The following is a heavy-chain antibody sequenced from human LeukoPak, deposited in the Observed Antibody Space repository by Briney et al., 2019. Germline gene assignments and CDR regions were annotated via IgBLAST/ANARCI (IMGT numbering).Heavy chain of an antibody. CDR2: ISGSGGST. D-gene: IGHD6-13*01. V-gene: IGHV3-23*01. CDR3: ARDLSYSSSLGLDY. J-gene: IGHJ4*02. Sequence: PGGSLRLSCAASGFTFSSYAMSWVRQAPGKGLEWVSAISGSGGSTYYADSVKGRFTISRDNSKNTLYLQMNSLRAEDTAVYYCARDLSYSSSLGLDYWGQGTLVTVSS. CDR1: GFTFSSYA.